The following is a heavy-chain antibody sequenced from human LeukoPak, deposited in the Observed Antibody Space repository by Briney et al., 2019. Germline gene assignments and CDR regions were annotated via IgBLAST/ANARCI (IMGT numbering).Heavy chain of an antibody. J-gene: IGHJ4*02. CDR1: GFTFGSCA. CDR2: ISGSGNST. V-gene: IGHV3-23*01. D-gene: IGHD6-13*01. Sequence: GGSLRLSCAASGFTFGSCAMSWVRQAPGKGLEWVSGISGSGNSTYYAGSVKGRFTISRDNSKNTLYLQMSSLRAEDTAVYYCAKGTLYSTYHFDYWGQGTLVTVSS. CDR3: AKGTLYSTYHFDY.